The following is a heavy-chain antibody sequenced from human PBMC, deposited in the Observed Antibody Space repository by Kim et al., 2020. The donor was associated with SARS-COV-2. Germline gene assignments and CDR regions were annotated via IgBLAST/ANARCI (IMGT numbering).Heavy chain of an antibody. CDR2: ISYDGSNK. Sequence: GGSLRLSCAASGFTFSSYGMHWVRQAPGKGLEWVAVISYDGSNKYYADSVKGRFTISRDNSKNTLYLQMNSLRAEDTAVYYCAKDVFRYIAAAGMTECGSRPYYDYYGMDVWGQGTTVTVSS. CDR1: GFTFSSYG. D-gene: IGHD6-13*01. CDR3: AKDVFRYIAAAGMTECGSRPYYDYYGMDV. J-gene: IGHJ6*02. V-gene: IGHV3-30*18.